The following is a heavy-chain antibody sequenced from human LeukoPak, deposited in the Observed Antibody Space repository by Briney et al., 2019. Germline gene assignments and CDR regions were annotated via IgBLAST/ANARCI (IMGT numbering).Heavy chain of an antibody. CDR2: IKEDGSEK. Sequence: GGSLRLSCAASGFTFSSYWMSWVRQAPGKGLEWVANIKEDGSEKYYVDSVKGRFTISRDNTKNSLYLEMYSLRVEDTAVYYCSTIGYYWGQGTLVTVSS. CDR3: STIGYY. V-gene: IGHV3-7*01. J-gene: IGHJ4*02. CDR1: GFTFSSYW. D-gene: IGHD1-1*01.